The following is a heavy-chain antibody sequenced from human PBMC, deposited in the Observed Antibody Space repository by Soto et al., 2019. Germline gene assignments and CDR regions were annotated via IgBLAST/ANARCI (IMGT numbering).Heavy chain of an antibody. CDR2: IKQDGSEK. V-gene: IGHV3-7*01. J-gene: IGHJ6*02. CDR3: AREGNYDTGTGYYYYGMDV. CDR1: GFTFSSYW. D-gene: IGHD3-9*01. Sequence: GGSLRLSCAASGFTFSSYWMSWVRQAPGKGLEWVANIKQDGSEKYYVDSVKGRFTISRDNAKNSLYLQMNSLRAEDTAVYYCAREGNYDTGTGYYYYGMDVWGQGTTVTVSS.